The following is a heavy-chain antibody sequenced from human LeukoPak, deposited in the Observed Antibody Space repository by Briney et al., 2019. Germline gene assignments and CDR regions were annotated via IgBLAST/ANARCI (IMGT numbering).Heavy chain of an antibody. J-gene: IGHJ6*02. CDR3: ARGSRYSSGWYGYYYYYGMDV. D-gene: IGHD6-19*01. Sequence: SETLSLTCTVSGDSISSYYWSWIRQPPGKGLEWIGYIYYSGSTNYNPSLKSRVTISVDTSKNQFSLKLSSVTAADTAVYYCARGSRYSSGWYGYYYYYGMDVWGQGTTVTVSS. CDR2: IYYSGST. CDR1: GDSISSYY. V-gene: IGHV4-59*01.